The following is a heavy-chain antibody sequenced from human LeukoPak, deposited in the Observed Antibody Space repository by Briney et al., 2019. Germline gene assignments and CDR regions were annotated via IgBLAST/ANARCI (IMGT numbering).Heavy chain of an antibody. D-gene: IGHD2-2*01. CDR3: TRSDIVVVPAAPHYYYMDV. V-gene: IGHV3-73*01. CDR2: IRSKANSYAT. Sequence: GGSLRLSCAASGFTFSGSAMHWVRQASGKGLEWVGGIRSKANSYATAYAASVKGRFTIPRDDSKNTAYLQMNSLKTEDTAVYYCTRSDIVVVPAAPHYYYMDVWGKGTTVTVSS. CDR1: GFTFSGSA. J-gene: IGHJ6*03.